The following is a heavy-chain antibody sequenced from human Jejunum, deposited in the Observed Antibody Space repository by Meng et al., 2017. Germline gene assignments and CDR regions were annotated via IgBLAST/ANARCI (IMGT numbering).Heavy chain of an antibody. Sequence: QVQLAESGAEVKKPGASVKVSCKASGYTFTNYAMHWVRQAPGQRLEWMGWINAGNGNTKYSQKFRGRVTITRDTSASTAYMELSSLRSEDTAVYYCARVYCSSTSCQYYFDYWGQGTLVTVSS. J-gene: IGHJ4*02. CDR1: GYTFTNYA. D-gene: IGHD2-2*01. CDR3: ARVYCSSTSCQYYFDY. V-gene: IGHV1-3*01. CDR2: INAGNGNT.